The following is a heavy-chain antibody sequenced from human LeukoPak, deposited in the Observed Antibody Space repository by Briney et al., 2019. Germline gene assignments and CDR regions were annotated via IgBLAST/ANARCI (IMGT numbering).Heavy chain of an antibody. CDR2: INHSGST. CDR1: GGSFSGYY. V-gene: IGHV4-34*01. J-gene: IGHJ3*02. CDR3: ARGSEDNWNDLLWAFDI. D-gene: IGHD1-20*01. Sequence: SETLSLTCAVYGGSFSGYYWSWIRQPPGKGREWIGEINHSGSTNYNPSLKSRVTISVDTSKNQFSLKLSSVTAADTAVYYCARGSEDNWNDLLWAFDIWGQGTMVTVSS.